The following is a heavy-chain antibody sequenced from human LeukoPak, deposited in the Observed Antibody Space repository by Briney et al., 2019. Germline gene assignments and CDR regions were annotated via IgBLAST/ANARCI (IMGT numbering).Heavy chain of an antibody. V-gene: IGHV3-20*04. CDR3: ASASDYYDSSGSLTY. Sequence: GGSLRLSCAASGFTFDDYGMSWVRQAPGKGLEWVSGINWNGGSTGYADSVKGRFTISRDNAKNSLYLQMDSLRAEDTALYYCASASDYYDSSGSLTYWGQGTLVTVSS. CDR1: GFTFDDYG. J-gene: IGHJ4*02. D-gene: IGHD3-22*01. CDR2: INWNGGST.